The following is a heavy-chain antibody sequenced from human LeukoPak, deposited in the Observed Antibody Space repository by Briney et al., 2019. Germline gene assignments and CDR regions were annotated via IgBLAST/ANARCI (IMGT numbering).Heavy chain of an antibody. Sequence: SEALSLTCTVSGGSISNYYWSWIRQPAGKGLEWIGRIYTSGSPNYNPSLKSRVTMSVDTSKNQFSLKLSSVTAADTAVYYCARVSSSWYQDWYFDLWGRGTLVTVSS. CDR2: IYTSGSP. CDR1: GGSISNYY. D-gene: IGHD6-13*01. J-gene: IGHJ2*01. V-gene: IGHV4-4*07. CDR3: ARVSSSWYQDWYFDL.